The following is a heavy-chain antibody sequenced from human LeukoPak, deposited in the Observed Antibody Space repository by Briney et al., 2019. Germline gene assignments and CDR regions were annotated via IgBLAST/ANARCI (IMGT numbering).Heavy chain of an antibody. CDR1: GFTFSSYA. CDR3: AKSRLVAVVAAYMDV. D-gene: IGHD2-15*01. Sequence: GGSLRLSCGASGFTFSSYAMHWVRQAPGKGLEWVTIISYDASNKYYADSVKGRFTISRDNSKNTLYLQLDSLRPEDTAVYYCAKSRLVAVVAAYMDVWGKGTTVTVSS. J-gene: IGHJ6*04. CDR2: ISYDASNK. V-gene: IGHV3-30*18.